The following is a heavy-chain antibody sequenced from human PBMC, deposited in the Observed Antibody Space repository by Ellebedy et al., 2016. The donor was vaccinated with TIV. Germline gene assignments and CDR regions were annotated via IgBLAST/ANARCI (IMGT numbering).Heavy chain of an antibody. Sequence: GESLKISXAASGFTFSSYAMHWVRQAPGKGLEWVAVIWYDGSNKYYADSVKGRFTISRDNSKNTLYLQMNSLRAEDTAVYYCARSIAAAGTVGDVWGKGTTVTVSS. CDR3: ARSIAAAGTVGDV. CDR2: IWYDGSNK. CDR1: GFTFSSYA. V-gene: IGHV3-33*08. J-gene: IGHJ6*04. D-gene: IGHD6-13*01.